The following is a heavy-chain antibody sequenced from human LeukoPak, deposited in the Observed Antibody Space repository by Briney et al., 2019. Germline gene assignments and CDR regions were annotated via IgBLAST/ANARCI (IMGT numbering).Heavy chain of an antibody. CDR3: AKSRTKGALDGFDY. J-gene: IGHJ4*02. Sequence: GGSLSPSGAPPGFTSSKNGTNWVGKAQGKGLGWVRFIPFDEDKRYYADSVKGRFTISRDNSKNTLYLQMNSLRAEDTAVYYCAKSRTKGALDGFDYWGQGTLVTVSS. CDR1: GFTSSKNG. CDR2: IPFDEDKR. V-gene: IGHV3-30*02.